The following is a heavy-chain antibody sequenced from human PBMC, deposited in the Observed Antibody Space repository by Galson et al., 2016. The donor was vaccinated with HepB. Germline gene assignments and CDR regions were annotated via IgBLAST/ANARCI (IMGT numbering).Heavy chain of an antibody. Sequence: SLRLSCAASGFTFSSFAMNWVRQAPGKGLEWVSSITSSSSYNYYADSVKGRFTISRDNAKNAPYLQMNGLRAEDTAVYYCARDAPPDHYDFWSGYYPSSYGMDVWGQGTTVTVSS. V-gene: IGHV3-21*01. D-gene: IGHD3-3*01. CDR2: ITSSSSYN. CDR1: GFTFSSFA. J-gene: IGHJ6*02. CDR3: ARDAPPDHYDFWSGYYPSSYGMDV.